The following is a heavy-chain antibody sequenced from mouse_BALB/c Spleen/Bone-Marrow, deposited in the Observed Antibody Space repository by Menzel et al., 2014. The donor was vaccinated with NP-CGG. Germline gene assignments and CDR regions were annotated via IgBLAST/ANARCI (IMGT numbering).Heavy chain of an antibody. V-gene: IGHV5-6-5*01. CDR2: INNGGST. CDR1: GFTFSSFG. D-gene: IGHD2-4*01. CDR3: ARERDYDWFAY. Sequence: EVKLMESGGGLVQSGGSRKLSCAASGFTFSSFGMHWVRQAPEKRLEWVASINNGGSTYYPDSVKGRFTISRDNARNILFLQMSSLRSEDTAMYYCARERDYDWFAYWGQGTLVTVSA. J-gene: IGHJ3*01.